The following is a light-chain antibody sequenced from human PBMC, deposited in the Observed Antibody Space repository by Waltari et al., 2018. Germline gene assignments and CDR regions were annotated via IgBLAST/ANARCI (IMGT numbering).Light chain of an antibody. CDR2: KTS. V-gene: IGKV1-5*03. CDR3: QQYSSTWT. J-gene: IGKJ1*01. CDR1: QSISSW. Sequence: DIQMTQSPSTLSASVGDIVTITCRASQSISSWLAWYQQKPGEGPKLLSYKTSSLESGVPSRFSGRGSGTEFTLTISSLQPDDFATYYCQQYSSTWTFGQGTKVEI.